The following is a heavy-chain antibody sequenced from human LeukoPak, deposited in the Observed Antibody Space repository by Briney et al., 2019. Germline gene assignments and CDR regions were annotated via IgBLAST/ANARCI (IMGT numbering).Heavy chain of an antibody. CDR3: ARDQYYYDSSGYHAWFDP. J-gene: IGHJ5*02. CDR2: IYSGGST. V-gene: IGHV3-53*01. D-gene: IGHD3-22*01. CDR1: GFTFSSYS. Sequence: PGGSLRLSCAASGFTFSSYSMNWVRQAPGKGLEWVSVIYSGGSTYYADSVKGRFTISRDNSKNTLYLQMNSLRAEDTAVYYCARDQYYYDSSGYHAWFDPWGQGTLVTVSS.